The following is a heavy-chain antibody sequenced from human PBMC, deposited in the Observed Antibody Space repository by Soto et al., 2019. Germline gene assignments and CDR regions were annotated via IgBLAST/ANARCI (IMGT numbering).Heavy chain of an antibody. J-gene: IGHJ4*02. CDR1: GFTFSSYE. V-gene: IGHV3-48*03. CDR2: ISSSGSTI. CDR3: ARADTIVVVPAAISSGFDY. Sequence: EVQLVESGGGLVQPGGSLRLSCAASGFTFSSYEMNWVRQAPGKGLEWVSYISSSGSTIYYADSVKGRFTISRDNAKNSLYLQMNSLRAEDTAVYYCARADTIVVVPAAISSGFDYWGQGTLVTVSS. D-gene: IGHD2-2*02.